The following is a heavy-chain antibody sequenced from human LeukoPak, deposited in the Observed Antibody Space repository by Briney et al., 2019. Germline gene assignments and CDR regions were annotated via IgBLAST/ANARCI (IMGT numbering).Heavy chain of an antibody. CDR2: ISHSEGT. V-gene: IGHV4-34*01. Sequence: SETLSLTCAVYGGSFSGYYWTWIRQPPGKGPEWIGEISHSEGTHYNPSLKSRVTISEDTSKNQFFLNLNSVTAADTAVYHCARGMDAYKTGYWGQGTLITVSS. CDR1: GGSFSGYY. CDR3: ARGMDAYKTGY. D-gene: IGHD5-24*01. J-gene: IGHJ4*02.